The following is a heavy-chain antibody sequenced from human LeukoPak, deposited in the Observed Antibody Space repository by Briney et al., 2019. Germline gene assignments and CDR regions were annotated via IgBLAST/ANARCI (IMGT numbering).Heavy chain of an antibody. CDR3: AKRGVVIRVILVGFHKEAYYFDS. J-gene: IGHJ4*02. Sequence: GGSLRLSCAASGFTVSSNYMSWVRQAPGKGLEWVSVIYRSGSTYYADSVKGRFTISRDNSKNMLYLQMNSLRAEDTAVYFCAKRGVVIRVILVGFHKEAYYFDSWGQGALVTVSS. CDR1: GFTVSSNY. CDR2: IYRSGST. D-gene: IGHD3-22*01. V-gene: IGHV3-53*01.